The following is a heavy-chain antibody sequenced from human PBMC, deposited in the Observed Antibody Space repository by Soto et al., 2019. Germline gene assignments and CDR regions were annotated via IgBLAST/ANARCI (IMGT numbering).Heavy chain of an antibody. CDR1: GYTFTSYG. D-gene: IGHD3-10*01. V-gene: IGHV1-18*01. CDR2: ISAYNGNT. J-gene: IGHJ6*02. Sequence: QVQLVQSGAEVKKPGASVKVSCKASGYTFTSYGISWVRQAPGQGLEWMGWISAYNGNTNYAQKLQGRVTMTTDTSTSTAYMELRSVRSDDKAVYYCARDGRFGELSSYYYYGMDVWGQGTTVTVSS. CDR3: ARDGRFGELSSYYYYGMDV.